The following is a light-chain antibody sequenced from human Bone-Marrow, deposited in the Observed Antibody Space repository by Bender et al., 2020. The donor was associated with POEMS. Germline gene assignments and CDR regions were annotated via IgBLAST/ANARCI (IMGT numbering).Light chain of an antibody. CDR1: SSDVGKHNL. J-gene: IGLJ2*01. Sequence: QSALTQPASVSGSPGQSITISCTGTSSDVGKHNLVSWYQQIPGKAPKLMMYEVNKRPSGVPDRFSGSKSGNTASLTVSGLQAEDEAEYFCSSYAGNNNLVFGGGTRLTVL. CDR2: EVN. CDR3: SSYAGNNNLV. V-gene: IGLV2-8*01.